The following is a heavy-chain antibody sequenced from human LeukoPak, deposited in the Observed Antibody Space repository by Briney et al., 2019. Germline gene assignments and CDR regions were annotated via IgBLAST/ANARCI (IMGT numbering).Heavy chain of an antibody. CDR3: ARISLGAIWGYYYGMDV. CDR1: GGNFSSYC. Sequence: ASVKVSCKAAGGNFSSYCISWVRQAPGQGLEWMGGIIPIFDTADYAQKFQGRVTITADESTSTAYMELSSLRSEDTAVFYCARISLGAIWGYYYGMDVWGQGTTVTVSS. V-gene: IGHV1-69*13. J-gene: IGHJ6*02. CDR2: IIPIFDTA. D-gene: IGHD1-26*01.